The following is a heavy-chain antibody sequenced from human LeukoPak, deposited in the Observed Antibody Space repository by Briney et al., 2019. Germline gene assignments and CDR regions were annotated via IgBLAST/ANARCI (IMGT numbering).Heavy chain of an antibody. V-gene: IGHV4-4*07. CDR2: VDSSGNT. Sequence: PETLFLTCSVSVVSMNGYYWSWLRQSAGNRLEWIGHVDSSGNTNYNPSLESRVTMSVDTSKKQFSLKLTSVTAADMAVYFCARQFLVGSTFHAFDLWGQGTRVTVSS. CDR3: ARQFLVGSTFHAFDL. CDR1: VVSMNGYY. D-gene: IGHD1-26*01. J-gene: IGHJ3*01.